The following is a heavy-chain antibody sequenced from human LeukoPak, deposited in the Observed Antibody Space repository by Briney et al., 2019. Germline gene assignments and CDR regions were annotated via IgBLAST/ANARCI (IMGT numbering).Heavy chain of an antibody. CDR2: IYYSGST. J-gene: IGHJ4*02. V-gene: IGHV4-39*01. D-gene: IGHD3-22*01. Sequence: SETLSLTCTVSGGSISSSSYYWGWIRQLPGKGLEWIGSIYYSGSTCYNPSLKSRVTISVDTSKNQFSLKLSSVTAADTAVYYCARREIYDSSGYYYFDYWGQGTLVTVSS. CDR3: ARREIYDSSGYYYFDY. CDR1: GGSISSSSYY.